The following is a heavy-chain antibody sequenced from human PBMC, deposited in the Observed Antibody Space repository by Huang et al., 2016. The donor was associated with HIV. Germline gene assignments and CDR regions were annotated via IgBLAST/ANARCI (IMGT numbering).Heavy chain of an antibody. V-gene: IGHV3-30-3*01. J-gene: IGHJ3*02. CDR1: GFPFNNHA. Sequence: QVQLVESGGGVVQPERSLRLSCAAFGFPFNNHAMHWVRQAPGKWLDWVAVISNDGSNNYYADSVKGRFTISRDSSKSTLFLHMTSLRTEDTAVYYCARAKDTWDAYDIWGQGTMVIVSS. D-gene: IGHD5-18*01. CDR3: ARAKDTWDAYDI. CDR2: ISNDGSNN.